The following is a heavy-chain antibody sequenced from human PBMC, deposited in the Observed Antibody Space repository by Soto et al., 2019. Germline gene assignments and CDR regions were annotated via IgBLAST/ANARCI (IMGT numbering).Heavy chain of an antibody. Sequence: QVQLVQSGAEVKKPGASVKVSCKASGYTFTSYGISWVRQAPGQGLEWMGWISAYNGNTNYAQKLQGRVTMTTDTDTSTAYMELRSLRSDDTAVYYCARRREYYDSSGYYSSNDYWGQGTLVTVSS. V-gene: IGHV1-18*01. D-gene: IGHD3-22*01. CDR1: GYTFTSYG. CDR3: ARRREYYDSSGYYSSNDY. CDR2: ISAYNGNT. J-gene: IGHJ4*02.